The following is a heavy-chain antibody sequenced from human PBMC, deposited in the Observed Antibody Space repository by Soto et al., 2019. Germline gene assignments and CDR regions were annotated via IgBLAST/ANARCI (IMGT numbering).Heavy chain of an antibody. CDR3: SSRVTDAPT. V-gene: IGHV4-4*02. Sequence: SETLSLTCGVSGGSISSGWWTWVRQPPGKGLEWIGEILYSGSTNYNSSLKSRVTISIDKSKNHFSLNLTSVTAADTAVYYCSSRVTDAPTWGQGTLVTVSS. D-gene: IGHD3-10*01. CDR1: GGSISSGW. CDR2: ILYSGST. J-gene: IGHJ5*02.